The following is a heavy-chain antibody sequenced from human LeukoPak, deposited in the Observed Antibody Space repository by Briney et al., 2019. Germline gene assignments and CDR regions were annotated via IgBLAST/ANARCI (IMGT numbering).Heavy chain of an antibody. J-gene: IGHJ4*02. CDR3: ARMSNYYDSSGYYQSLDY. Sequence: SETLSLTCTVSGGSISNYYWSWIRQPAGKGLEWIGRIYASGSTNYNSSLQSRVTISVDRSKNQFSLKLSSVTAADTAVYYCARMSNYYDSSGYYQSLDYWGQGTLVTVSS. V-gene: IGHV4-4*07. CDR1: GGSISNYY. D-gene: IGHD3-22*01. CDR2: IYASGST.